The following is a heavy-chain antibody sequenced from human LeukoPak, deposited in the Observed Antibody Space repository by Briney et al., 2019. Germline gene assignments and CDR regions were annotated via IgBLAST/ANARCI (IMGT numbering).Heavy chain of an antibody. D-gene: IGHD2-21*01. CDR2: MFYSGNT. Sequence: SETLSLTCGVSGGSIISSSYYWGWIRQPPGKGLEWIASMFYSGNTYYSPSLKSRVTMSVDTTENQFSLKLSSVTAADTAVYYCARHVVGNYDLLSFDYWGQGSLVTVSS. CDR3: ARHVVGNYDLLSFDY. V-gene: IGHV4-39*01. CDR1: GGSIISSSYY. J-gene: IGHJ4*02.